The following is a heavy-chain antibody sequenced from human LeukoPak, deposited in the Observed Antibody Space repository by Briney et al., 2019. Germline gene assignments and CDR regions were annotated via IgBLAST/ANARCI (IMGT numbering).Heavy chain of an antibody. Sequence: GGSLRLSCAASGFTFSDYYMSWIRQAPGKGLEWVAVISYDGSNKYYADSVKGRFTISRDNSKNTLYLQMNSLRAEDTAVYYCARDGYSSGWYSYYYYYMDVWGKGTTVTVSS. J-gene: IGHJ6*03. V-gene: IGHV3-30*03. CDR3: ARDGYSSGWYSYYYYYMDV. D-gene: IGHD6-19*01. CDR1: GFTFSDYY. CDR2: ISYDGSNK.